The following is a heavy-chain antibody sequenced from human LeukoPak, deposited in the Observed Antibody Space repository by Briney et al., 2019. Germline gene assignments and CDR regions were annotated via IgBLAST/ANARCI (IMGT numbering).Heavy chain of an antibody. J-gene: IGHJ4*02. CDR1: GFTFSSYG. CDR2: IWYSGSNK. D-gene: IGHD5-18*01. V-gene: IGHV3-33*01. Sequence: PGRSLRLSCAASGFTFSSYGMHWVRQAPGKGLEWVAVIWYSGSNKYYADSVKGRFTISRDNSKNTLYLQMNSLRAEDTAVYYCARGYSYGPLDYWGQGTLVTVSS. CDR3: ARGYSYGPLDY.